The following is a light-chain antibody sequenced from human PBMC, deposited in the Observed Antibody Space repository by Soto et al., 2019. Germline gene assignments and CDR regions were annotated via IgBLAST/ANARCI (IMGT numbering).Light chain of an antibody. V-gene: IGLV3-21*04. J-gene: IGLJ1*01. CDR2: YDS. CDR3: QVWDIMTDNYD. CDR1: NIGNKR. Sequence: SSELTQSPSVSVAPEKTATITCGGNNIGNKRVHWYRQKPGQAPVLLISYDSDRPSGIPERFSGSNSGNTATLTISRVEAGDEADYYCQVWDIMTDNYDFGSGTKVTVL.